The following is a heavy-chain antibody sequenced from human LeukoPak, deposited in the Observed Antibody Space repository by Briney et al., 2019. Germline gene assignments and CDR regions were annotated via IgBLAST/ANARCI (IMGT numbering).Heavy chain of an antibody. V-gene: IGHV1-2*02. Sequence: ASVKVSCKASGYTFSDHYAPHYMHWVRQAPGQGLEWRGWINPNSGGTNYAQKFQGRVTMTRDTSISAAYMELSRLRSDDMAVYYCATRRKYGSGSRDQYFDYWGQGTLVTVSS. J-gene: IGHJ4*02. CDR3: ATRRKYGSGSRDQYFDY. CDR2: INPNSGGT. D-gene: IGHD3-10*01. CDR1: GYTFSDHYAPHY.